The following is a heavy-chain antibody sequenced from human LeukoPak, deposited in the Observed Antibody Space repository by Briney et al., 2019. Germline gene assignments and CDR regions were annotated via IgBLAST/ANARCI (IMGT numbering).Heavy chain of an antibody. D-gene: IGHD2-2*01. CDR3: ARVGPGICSSTSCYYFDY. CDR1: GYTFTSYD. J-gene: IGHJ4*02. CDR2: MNPNSGNT. V-gene: IGHV1-8*01. Sequence: ASVTVSCKASGYTFTSYDINWVRQATGQGLEWMGWMNPNSGNTGYAQKFQGRVTMTRNTSISTAYMELSSLRSEDTAVYYCARVGPGICSSTSCYYFDYWGQGTLVTVSS.